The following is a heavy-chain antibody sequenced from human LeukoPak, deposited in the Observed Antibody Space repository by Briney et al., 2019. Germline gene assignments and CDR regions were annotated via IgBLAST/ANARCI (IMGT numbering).Heavy chain of an antibody. Sequence: GGSLRLSCAASGFTFSSNYMSWVRQAPGKGLEWVSVIYSGASTYYADSVKGRFTISRDNSKNTLYLQMNSLRAEDTAVYYCASGYCSSTSCSRNAFDIWGQGTMVTVSS. CDR2: IYSGAST. V-gene: IGHV3-53*01. CDR3: ASGYCSSTSCSRNAFDI. CDR1: GFTFSSNY. D-gene: IGHD2-2*01. J-gene: IGHJ3*02.